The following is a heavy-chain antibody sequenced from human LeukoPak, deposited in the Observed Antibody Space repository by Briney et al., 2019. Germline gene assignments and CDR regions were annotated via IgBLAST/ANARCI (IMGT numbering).Heavy chain of an antibody. D-gene: IGHD2-15*01. CDR1: DYTFTTYG. CDR2: ISAYNGNT. Sequence: ASVKVSCKASDYTFTTYGISWVRQSPGQGLEWMGWISAYNGNTKYAQKFQGRVTMTTDTSTSTAFMELRSLRSDDTAVYYCARTVVVASGDWFDPWGQGTLVTVSS. J-gene: IGHJ5*02. CDR3: ARTVVVASGDWFDP. V-gene: IGHV1-18*01.